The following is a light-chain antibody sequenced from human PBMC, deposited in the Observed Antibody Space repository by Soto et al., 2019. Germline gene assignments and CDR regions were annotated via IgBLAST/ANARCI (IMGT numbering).Light chain of an antibody. J-gene: IGKJ1*01. CDR1: QSLGTN. CDR3: QQYNQWPRT. V-gene: IGKV3-15*01. CDR2: GAS. Sequence: EIELTQYPATLSVSPGERATLSCRASQSLGTNLVWFQQKPGQVPRLLIHGASTRATGIPARFSGSGSGTDFTLTISSLQSEDFAVYYCQQYNQWPRTFGQGTKV.